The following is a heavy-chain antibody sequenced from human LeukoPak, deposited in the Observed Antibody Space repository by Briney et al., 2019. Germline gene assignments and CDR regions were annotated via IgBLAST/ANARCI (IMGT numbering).Heavy chain of an antibody. V-gene: IGHV3-33*03. J-gene: IGHJ3*02. D-gene: IGHD6-13*01. CDR3: ARWALGRAGKGDALDI. CDR2: IWNHGGKT. Sequence: PGGSLRLSRTASGLTFGSYGMNWVRQPPGKGLEWVGIIWNHGGKTTYADSVKGRFTISRDNSKNTLSLQMDSLRAEDTAVYYCARWALGRAGKGDALDIWAQGTMVIVSS. CDR1: GLTFGSYG.